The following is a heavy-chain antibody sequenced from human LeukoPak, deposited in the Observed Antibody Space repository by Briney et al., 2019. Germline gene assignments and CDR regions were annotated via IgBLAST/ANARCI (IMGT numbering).Heavy chain of an antibody. CDR2: IYHSGST. V-gene: IGHV4-4*02. CDR3: ARHPTRGGAARSKNYYYMDV. D-gene: IGHD6-6*01. CDR1: GGSISSSNW. J-gene: IGHJ6*03. Sequence: SETLSLTCAVSGGSISSSNWWSWVRQPPGKGLEWIGEIYHSGSTNYNPSLKSRVTISVDTSKNQFSLKLSSVTAADTAVYYCARHPTRGGAARSKNYYYMDVWGKGTTVTVSS.